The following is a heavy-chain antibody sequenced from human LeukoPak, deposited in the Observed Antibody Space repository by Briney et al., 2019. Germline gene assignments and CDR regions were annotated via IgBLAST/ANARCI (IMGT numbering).Heavy chain of an antibody. V-gene: IGHV3-30*02. D-gene: IGHD1-1*01. Sequence: QPGGSLRLSCAASGFTFSSYGMHWVRQAPGKGLEWVAFIRYDGSNKYYADSVKGRFTISRDNSKNTLYLQMNSLRAEDTAVYYCAKDLRRNSLRERNWFDPWGQGTLVTVSS. CDR2: IRYDGSNK. CDR3: AKDLRRNSLRERNWFDP. J-gene: IGHJ5*02. CDR1: GFTFSSYG.